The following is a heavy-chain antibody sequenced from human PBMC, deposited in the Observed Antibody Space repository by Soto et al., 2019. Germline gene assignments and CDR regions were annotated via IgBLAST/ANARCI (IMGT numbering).Heavy chain of an antibody. CDR2: IIPIFGTA. CDR3: ASSTPLDIVVVVAATTSFDY. CDR1: GGSFSSYA. J-gene: IGHJ4*02. Sequence: GASVKVSCKASGGSFSSYAISWVRQAPGQGLEWMGGIIPIFGTANYAQKFQGRVTITADESTSTAYMELSSLRSEDTAVYYCASSTPLDIVVVVAATTSFDYWGQGTLVTVSS. D-gene: IGHD2-15*01. V-gene: IGHV1-69*13.